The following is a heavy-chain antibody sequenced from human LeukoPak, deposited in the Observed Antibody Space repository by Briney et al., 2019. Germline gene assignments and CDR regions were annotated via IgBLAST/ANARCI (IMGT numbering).Heavy chain of an antibody. D-gene: IGHD2-15*01. CDR3: ARLRPVVVVVAATEAFDI. CDR1: GGSISSYY. CDR2: IYYSGST. V-gene: IGHV4-59*08. J-gene: IGHJ3*02. Sequence: SETLSLTCTVSGGSISSYYWSWIRQPPGKGLEWIGYIYYSGSTNYNPSLKSRVTISVDTSKNQFSLKLSSVTAADTAVYYCARLRPVVVVVAATEAFDIWGQGTMVTVSS.